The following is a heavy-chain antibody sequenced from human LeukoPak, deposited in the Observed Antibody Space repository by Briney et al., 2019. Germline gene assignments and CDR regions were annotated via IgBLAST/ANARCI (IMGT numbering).Heavy chain of an antibody. J-gene: IGHJ4*02. V-gene: IGHV3-23*01. Sequence: GGSLRLSCAASGFTFNRYGMSWVRQAPGKGLEWVSAISGSGGTTYYADSVKGRFTISRDNSKNTLYLQINSLRDEDTAVYYCAKDRLGGPYFFHYWGQGTLVTVSS. CDR2: ISGSGGTT. D-gene: IGHD3-16*01. CDR3: AKDRLGGPYFFHY. CDR1: GFTFNRYG.